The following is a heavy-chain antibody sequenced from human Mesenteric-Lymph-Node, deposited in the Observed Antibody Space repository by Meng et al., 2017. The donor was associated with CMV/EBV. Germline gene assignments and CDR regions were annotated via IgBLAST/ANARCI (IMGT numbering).Heavy chain of an antibody. V-gene: IGHV1-2*02. CDR1: GGSFSTYT. Sequence: ASVKVSCKASGGSFSTYTMTWVRRAPGQGLEWMGWINPNSGGTNYAQKFQGRVTMTRDTSISTAYMELSRLRSDDTAVYYCARGGRFLEWLTPVLPKFFDPWGQGTLVTVSS. J-gene: IGHJ5*02. CDR3: ARGGRFLEWLTPVLPKFFDP. CDR2: INPNSGGT. D-gene: IGHD3-3*01.